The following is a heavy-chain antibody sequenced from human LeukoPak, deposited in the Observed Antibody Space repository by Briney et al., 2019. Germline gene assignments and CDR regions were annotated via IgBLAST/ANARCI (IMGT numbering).Heavy chain of an antibody. CDR3: AAMTTNIDP. J-gene: IGHJ5*02. Sequence: SETLSLTCAVSGGSISSNSYYWGWIRQPPGKGLEWIGEINHSGSTNYDPSLKSRVTISVDTSKNQFSLKLSSLTTSDTAVYYCAAMTTNIDPWGQGTLVTVS. CDR2: INHSGST. CDR1: GGSISSNSYY. V-gene: IGHV4-39*07. D-gene: IGHD4-17*01.